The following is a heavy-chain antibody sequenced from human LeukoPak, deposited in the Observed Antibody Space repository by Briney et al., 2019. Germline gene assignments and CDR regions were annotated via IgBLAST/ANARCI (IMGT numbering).Heavy chain of an antibody. Sequence: GGSLRLSCAASGFTFDDYAMHWVRQAPGKGLEWVSGISWNSGSIGYADSVKGRFTISRDNAKNSLYLQMNSLRAEDTALYYCAKETSYDYVWGSYRHFDYWGQGTLVTVSS. CDR1: GFTFDDYA. CDR2: ISWNSGSI. D-gene: IGHD3-16*02. CDR3: AKETSYDYVWGSYRHFDY. J-gene: IGHJ4*02. V-gene: IGHV3-9*01.